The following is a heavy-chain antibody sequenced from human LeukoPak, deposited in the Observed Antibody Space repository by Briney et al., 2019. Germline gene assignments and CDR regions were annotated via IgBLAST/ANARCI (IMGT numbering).Heavy chain of an antibody. J-gene: IGHJ4*02. CDR2: INHSGST. Sequence: PSETLSLTCAVYGGSFSGYYWSWIRQPPGKGLEWIGEINHSGSTNYNPSLKSRVTISVDTSKNHFSLKLSSVTAADTAVYYCARARCSSTSCRNDYWGQGTLVTVSS. D-gene: IGHD2-2*01. CDR1: GGSFSGYY. CDR3: ARARCSSTSCRNDY. V-gene: IGHV4-34*01.